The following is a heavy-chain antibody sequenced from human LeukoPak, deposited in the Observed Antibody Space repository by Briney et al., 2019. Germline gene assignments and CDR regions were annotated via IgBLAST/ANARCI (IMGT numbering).Heavy chain of an antibody. V-gene: IGHV3-20*04. CDR3: MRPLGRGVDY. CDR1: GFTFDDYA. Sequence: GGSLRLSCAASGFTFDDYAIHWVRQAPEKGLEWVSAISGSGASTYYADSVKGRFTISRDDAKNSLYLQMNSLRAEDTAVYYCMRPLGRGVDYWGQGTLVTVSS. CDR2: ISGSGAST. J-gene: IGHJ4*02. D-gene: IGHD1-26*01.